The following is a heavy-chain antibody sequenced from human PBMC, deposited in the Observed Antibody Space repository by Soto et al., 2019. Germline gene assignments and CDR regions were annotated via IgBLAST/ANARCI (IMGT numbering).Heavy chain of an antibody. CDR3: ASREGVAGPGTYISPGYYFDC. CDR1: GGTFSKFV. Sequence: QVQLVQSGAEVKKPGSSVKVSCRASGGTFSKFVVSWVRQAPGQGLEWMGGIIPLFGTTNYAQKFQGRVTMTPDKSTTTGYMELSSLRSDDTAVYYCASREGVAGPGTYISPGYYFDCWGHGTLVTVSS. D-gene: IGHD2-15*01. CDR2: IIPLFGTT. J-gene: IGHJ4*01. V-gene: IGHV1-69*06.